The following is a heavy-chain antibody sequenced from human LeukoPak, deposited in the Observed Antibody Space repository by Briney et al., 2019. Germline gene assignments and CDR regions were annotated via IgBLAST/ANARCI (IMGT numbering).Heavy chain of an antibody. CDR3: ATGRSSTSCRVYYYYGMDV. Sequence: GESLKISCKGSGYSFTSYWISWVRQMPGKGLEWMGRIDPSDSYTNYSPSFQGHVTISADKSISTAYLQWSSLKASDTAMYYCATGRSSTSCRVYYYYGMDVWGKGTTVTVSS. J-gene: IGHJ6*04. V-gene: IGHV5-10-1*01. CDR2: IDPSDSYT. D-gene: IGHD2-2*01. CDR1: GYSFTSYW.